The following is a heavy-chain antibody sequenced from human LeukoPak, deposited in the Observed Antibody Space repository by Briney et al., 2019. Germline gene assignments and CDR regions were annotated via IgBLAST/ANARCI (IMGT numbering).Heavy chain of an antibody. D-gene: IGHD3-22*01. CDR2: ISSSGSHI. CDR1: GFTFSSYN. Sequence: GGSLRLSCAASGFTFSSYNMNWVRQAPGKGLEWVSSISSSGSHIYYADSVKGRFTISRGNAKNSLYLQMNSLRAEDTAVYYCARQSSGYRNYYYMDVWGKGTTVTISS. J-gene: IGHJ6*03. V-gene: IGHV3-21*01. CDR3: ARQSSGYRNYYYMDV.